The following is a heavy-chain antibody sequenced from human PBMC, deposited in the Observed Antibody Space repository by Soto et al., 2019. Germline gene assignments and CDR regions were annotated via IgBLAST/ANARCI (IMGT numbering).Heavy chain of an antibody. Sequence: SVKVSCKASGYTFTFRYLHWVRQAPGQALEWMGWITPFKSDTNYAQKFQDRVTITRDRSVSTAYMELSNLRSDDTAMYYCARSPFAGSDAFDIWSQGTMVTVSS. CDR1: GYTFTFRY. CDR3: ARSPFAGSDAFDI. V-gene: IGHV1-45*02. CDR2: ITPFKSDT. J-gene: IGHJ3*02. D-gene: IGHD1-1*01.